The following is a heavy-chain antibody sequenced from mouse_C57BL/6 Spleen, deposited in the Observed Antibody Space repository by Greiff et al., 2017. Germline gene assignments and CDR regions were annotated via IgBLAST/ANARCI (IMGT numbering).Heavy chain of an antibody. J-gene: IGHJ2*01. Sequence: EVQLQQSGAELVRPGASVKLSCTASGFNIKDYYMHWVKQRPEQGLEWIGRIDPEDGDTEYAPKFQGKATMTAATSSNTAYLQLSSLTSEDTAVYYCTTTPYYYGSSPFDYWGQGTTLTVSS. CDR3: TTTPYYYGSSPFDY. V-gene: IGHV14-1*01. CDR2: IDPEDGDT. D-gene: IGHD1-1*01. CDR1: GFNIKDYY.